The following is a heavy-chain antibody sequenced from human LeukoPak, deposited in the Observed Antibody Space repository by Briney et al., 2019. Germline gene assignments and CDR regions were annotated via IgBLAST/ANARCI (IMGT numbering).Heavy chain of an antibody. CDR3: ARVRNSGFRYVDS. V-gene: IGHV1-18*04. D-gene: IGHD5-12*01. CDR1: GYTFTGYY. CDR2: ISAYNGNT. J-gene: IGHJ4*02. Sequence: EASVKVSCKASGYTFTGYYMHWVRQAPGQGLEWVGWISAYNGNTNYAQKLQGRVTMTTDTSTSTAYMDLRSLRSDDTAVYYCARVRNSGFRYVDSWGQGTLVTVSS.